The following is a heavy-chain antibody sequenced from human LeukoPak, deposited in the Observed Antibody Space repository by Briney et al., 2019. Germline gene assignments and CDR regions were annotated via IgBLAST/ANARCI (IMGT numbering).Heavy chain of an antibody. CDR2: ISGSGGST. CDR1: GFTFSNAW. D-gene: IGHD3-3*01. V-gene: IGHV3-23*01. CDR3: ATERTGVTIFGVVIINPYFDY. J-gene: IGHJ4*02. Sequence: GGSLRLSCAASGFTFSNAWMSWVRQAPGKGLEWVSAISGSGGSTYYADSVKGRFTISRDNSKNTLYLQMNSLRAEDTAVYYCATERTGVTIFGVVIINPYFDYWGQGTLVTVSS.